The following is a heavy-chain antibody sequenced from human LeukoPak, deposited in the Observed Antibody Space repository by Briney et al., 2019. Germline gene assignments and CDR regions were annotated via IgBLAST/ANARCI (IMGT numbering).Heavy chain of an antibody. D-gene: IGHD5-24*01. CDR2: IYYSGST. J-gene: IGHJ6*02. CDR1: GGSISSYY. CDR3: ARAQFYYYGMDV. V-gene: IGHV4-59*01. Sequence: SETLSLTCTVSGGSISSYYWSWIRQPPGKGREWIGYIYYSGSTNYNPSLKSRVTISVDTSKNQFSLKLSSVTAADTAVYYCARAQFYYYGMDVWGQGTTVTVSS.